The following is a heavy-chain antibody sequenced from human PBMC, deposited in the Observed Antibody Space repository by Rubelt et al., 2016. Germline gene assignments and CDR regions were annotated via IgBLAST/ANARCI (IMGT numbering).Heavy chain of an antibody. V-gene: IGHV3-15*07. D-gene: IGHD5-18*01. CDR3: TTDTAMDNDFDY. Sequence: EVQLVESGGGLVKPGGSLRLSCAASGFTFSNAWMNWVRQAPGKGLEWVGRIKSKTDGGTTDYAAPVKGRFTISRNDSKNTLYLQMTSLKTEDTAVYYCTTDTAMDNDFDYWGQGTLVTVSS. J-gene: IGHJ4*02. CDR2: IKSKTDGGTT. CDR1: GFTFSNAW.